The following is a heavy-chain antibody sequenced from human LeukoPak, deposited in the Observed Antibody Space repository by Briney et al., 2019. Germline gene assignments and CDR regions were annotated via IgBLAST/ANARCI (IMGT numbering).Heavy chain of an antibody. CDR3: AKDDRGNEAPFDY. V-gene: IGHV3-66*01. CDR1: GFSVNNLY. Sequence: PGGSLRLSCAASGFSVNNLYMSWVRQAPGKGLEWVSVIYSGDRTYYADSVKGRFTISRDTSKNTVYLQMNSLRPEETAVYYCAKDDRGNEAPFDYWGQGTLVTVSS. J-gene: IGHJ4*02. CDR2: IYSGDRT.